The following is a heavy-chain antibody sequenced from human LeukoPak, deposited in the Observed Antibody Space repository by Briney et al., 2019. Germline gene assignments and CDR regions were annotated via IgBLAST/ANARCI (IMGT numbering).Heavy chain of an antibody. Sequence: ASVKVSCKASGYTFTGYYMHWVRQAPGQGLEWMGWINPNSGGTNYAQKFQGRVTMTRDTSISTAYMELSRLRSDDTAVYYCARVDIAAAGIDYWGQGTLVTVSS. CDR3: ARVDIAAAGIDY. CDR2: INPNSGGT. D-gene: IGHD6-13*01. CDR1: GYTFTGYY. J-gene: IGHJ4*02. V-gene: IGHV1-2*02.